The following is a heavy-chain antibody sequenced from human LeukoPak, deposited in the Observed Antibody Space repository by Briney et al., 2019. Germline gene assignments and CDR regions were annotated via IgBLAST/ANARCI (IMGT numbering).Heavy chain of an antibody. J-gene: IGHJ4*02. CDR2: ISRGGFEI. V-gene: IGHV3-48*03. CDR1: GFTFDTYE. CDR3: ARGSPLANPFDY. D-gene: IGHD1-14*01. Sequence: GGSLRLSCVGSGFTFDTYEMNWVRQAPGKGLEWVSFISRGGFEIHYAASVEGRFTISRDDAKNTLYLQMTSLRDEVTAVYYCARGSPLANPFDYWGQGTLVTLSS.